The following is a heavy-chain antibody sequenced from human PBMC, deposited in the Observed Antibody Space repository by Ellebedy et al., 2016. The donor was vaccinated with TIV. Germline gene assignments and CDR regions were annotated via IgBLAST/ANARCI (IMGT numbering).Heavy chain of an antibody. J-gene: IGHJ1*01. D-gene: IGHD3-9*01. Sequence: PGGSLRLSCAASGFTFSSSTMHWVRQAPGKGLEYVSAISNNGGSTYYADSVKGRFTISRDNSKNTLYLQMSNLRAEDTDVYYWVKVFIVSRYFDWLSTPLEHWGQGTRVTVSS. CDR2: ISNNGGST. V-gene: IGHV3-64D*06. CDR3: VKVFIVSRYFDWLSTPLEH. CDR1: GFTFSSST.